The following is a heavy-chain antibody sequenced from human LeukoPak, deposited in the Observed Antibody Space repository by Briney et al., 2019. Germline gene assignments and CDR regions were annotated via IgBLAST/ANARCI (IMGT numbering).Heavy chain of an antibody. CDR3: ARDRNFWGYYHCMEV. CDR1: GFTFSNYA. V-gene: IGHV3-64*01. J-gene: IGHJ6*03. Sequence: GGSLRLSCAASGFTFSNYAMHWVRQAPGKGLEYVPAISSNGGSTYYGNSVKGRFAISRDNSKSTLFLQMGSLRAEDTAVYYCARDRNFWGYYHCMEVWGKGTTVTVSS. D-gene: IGHD3-3*01. CDR2: ISSNGGST.